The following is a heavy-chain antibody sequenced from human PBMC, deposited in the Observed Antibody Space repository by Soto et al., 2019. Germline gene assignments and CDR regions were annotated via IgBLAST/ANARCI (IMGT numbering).Heavy chain of an antibody. CDR1: GFTFSSYN. D-gene: IGHD5-18*01. V-gene: IGHV3-48*01. J-gene: IGHJ6*02. CDR3: ARDPGYSYAYRPGYYYYGMDV. CDR2: ISSSSSTL. Sequence: GGSLRLSCAASGFTFSSYNMNWVRQAPGKGLEWVSYISSSSSTLYYADSVKGRFTISRDNAKNSLYLQMNGLRAEDTAVYYCARDPGYSYAYRPGYYYYGMDVWGQGTTVTVSS.